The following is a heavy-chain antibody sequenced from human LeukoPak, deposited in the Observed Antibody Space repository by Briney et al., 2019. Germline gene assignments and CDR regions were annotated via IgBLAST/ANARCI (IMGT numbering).Heavy chain of an antibody. Sequence: GGSLRLSCAACGFTFSSYWMSWVRQAPGKGLEWVANIKQDGSEKYYVDSVKGRFTISRDNAKNSLYLQMNSLRAEDTAVYYCAREGFLEWLINIDYWGQGTLVTVSS. D-gene: IGHD3-3*01. CDR1: GFTFSSYW. V-gene: IGHV3-7*01. CDR3: AREGFLEWLINIDY. CDR2: IKQDGSEK. J-gene: IGHJ4*02.